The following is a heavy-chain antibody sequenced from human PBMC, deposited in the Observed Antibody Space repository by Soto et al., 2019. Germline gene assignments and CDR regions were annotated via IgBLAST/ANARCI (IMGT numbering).Heavy chain of an antibody. J-gene: IGHJ6*02. V-gene: IGHV1-2*02. CDR2: INPNSGDK. D-gene: IGHD2-2*01. Sequence: QGHLVQSGAEVKRPGASVKVSCKASGCTFTGYYMHWVRQVPGQGLEWMGWINPNSGDKDYAQKFQGRVTLTRDKSISTAYMELSSLKSDDTAVYYCARVGYCSDTRCYYGQDYYFFYGMDVWGQGTTVTVS. CDR1: GCTFTGYY. CDR3: ARVGYCSDTRCYYGQDYYFFYGMDV.